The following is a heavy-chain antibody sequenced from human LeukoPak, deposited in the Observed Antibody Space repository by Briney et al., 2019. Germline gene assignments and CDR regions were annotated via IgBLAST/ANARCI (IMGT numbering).Heavy chain of an antibody. V-gene: IGHV1-2*02. CDR1: GYTFTTYY. Sequence: ASVKVSCKASGYTFTTYYMHWVRQAPGQGLEWMGWINPNSGGTNYAQKFQGRVTMTRDTSISTAYMELSRLRSDDTAVYYCARVSPEYNWFDPWGQGTLVTVSS. CDR2: INPNSGGT. D-gene: IGHD1-14*01. J-gene: IGHJ5*02. CDR3: ARVSPEYNWFDP.